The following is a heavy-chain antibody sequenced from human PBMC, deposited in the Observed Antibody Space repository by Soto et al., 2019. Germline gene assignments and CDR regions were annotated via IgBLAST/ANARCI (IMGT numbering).Heavy chain of an antibody. CDR3: ARDHAEYFQH. Sequence: TLSLNCTVSGGSISSGGYYWSWIRQHPGKGLEWIGYIYYSGSTYYNPSLKSRVTISVDTSKNQFSLKLSSVTAADTAVYYCARDHAEYFQHWGQGTLVTVSS. D-gene: IGHD2-2*01. V-gene: IGHV4-31*03. J-gene: IGHJ1*01. CDR2: IYYSGST. CDR1: GGSISSGGYY.